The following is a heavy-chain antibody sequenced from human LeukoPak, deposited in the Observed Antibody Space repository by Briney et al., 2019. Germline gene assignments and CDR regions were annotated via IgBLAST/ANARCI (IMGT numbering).Heavy chain of an antibody. CDR2: IYSSGSA. V-gene: IGHV4-61*02. J-gene: IGHJ4*02. CDR3: ARAIDYGDAYFDY. Sequence: TSETPSLTCTVSGDSINSGSYYWSWIRQPAWKGLEWIGRIYSSGSANYNPSLKSRVTISVDTSKNQFSLRLSSVTAADTAVYYCARAIDYGDAYFDYWGQGTLVTVSS. CDR1: GDSINSGSYY. D-gene: IGHD4-17*01.